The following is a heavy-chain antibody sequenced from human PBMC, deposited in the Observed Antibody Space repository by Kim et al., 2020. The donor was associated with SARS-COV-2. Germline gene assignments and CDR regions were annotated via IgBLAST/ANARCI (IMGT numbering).Heavy chain of an antibody. J-gene: IGHJ3*02. CDR2: IYYSGST. CDR1: GGSISSYY. V-gene: IGHV4-59*01. CDR3: ARWGAATDGSAFDI. D-gene: IGHD1-26*01. Sequence: SETLSLTCTVSGGSISSYYWSWIRQPPGKGLEWIGYIYYSGSTNYNPSLKSRVTISVDTSKNQFSLKLSSVTAADTAVYYCARWGAATDGSAFDIWGQGTMVTVSS.